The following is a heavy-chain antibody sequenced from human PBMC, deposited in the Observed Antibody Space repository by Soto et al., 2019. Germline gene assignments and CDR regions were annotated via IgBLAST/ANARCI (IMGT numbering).Heavy chain of an antibody. CDR3: ARSRWTTGPSRG. D-gene: IGHD2-8*02. V-gene: IGHV4-59*02. J-gene: IGHJ4*02. Sequence: SETLSLTCPVSGDSVSSSYLTWIRQPPGKGLEWIGYIYYSGSINYNPSLKSRVTMSVDTSKNQFSLKLSSVTAADTAVYYCARSRWTTGPSRGWGQGTLVTVSS. CDR1: GDSVSSSY. CDR2: IYYSGSI.